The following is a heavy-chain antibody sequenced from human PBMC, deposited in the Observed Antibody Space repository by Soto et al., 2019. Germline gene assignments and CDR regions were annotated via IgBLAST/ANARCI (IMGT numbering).Heavy chain of an antibody. Sequence: AETLALTCTVSGGPASTGGYHWTWLRQPPGKGMEWIGYIYHSGSTHYNPSLRSRVTISTDTSKNHFYLELNSVTTADTAVYYCANFPDNRWYRFDHWGQGTLVTVSS. D-gene: IGHD6-13*01. CDR1: GGPASTGGYH. J-gene: IGHJ4*02. CDR3: ANFPDNRWYRFDH. V-gene: IGHV4-61*08. CDR2: IYHSGST.